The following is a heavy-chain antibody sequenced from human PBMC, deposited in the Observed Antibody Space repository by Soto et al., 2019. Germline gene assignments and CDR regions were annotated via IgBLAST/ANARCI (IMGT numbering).Heavy chain of an antibody. CDR2: IYYSGST. D-gene: IGHD2-2*01. Sequence: PSETLSLTYTVSGGSISSGDYYWSWIRQPPGKGLEWIGYIYYSGSTYYNPSLKSRVTISVDTSKNQFSLKLSSVTAADTAVYYCATIPVPAAKPTLDYWGQGTLVTVSS. CDR1: GGSISSGDYY. CDR3: ATIPVPAAKPTLDY. V-gene: IGHV4-30-4*01. J-gene: IGHJ4*02.